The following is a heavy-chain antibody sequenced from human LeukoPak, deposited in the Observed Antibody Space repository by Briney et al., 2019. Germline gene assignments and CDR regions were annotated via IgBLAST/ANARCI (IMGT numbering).Heavy chain of an antibody. D-gene: IGHD6-6*01. CDR2: INHSGST. V-gene: IGHV4-34*01. J-gene: IGHJ4*02. CDR3: ARASRAARLHY. Sequence: PSETLSLTCAVYGGSFSGYYWSWIHQPPRKGLEWIGEINHSGSTNYNPSLKSRVTISVDTSKNQFSLKLSSVTAADTAVYYCARASRAARLHYWGQGTLVTVSS. CDR1: GGSFSGYY.